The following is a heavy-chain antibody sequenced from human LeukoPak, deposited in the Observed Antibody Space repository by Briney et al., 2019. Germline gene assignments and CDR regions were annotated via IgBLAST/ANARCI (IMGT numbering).Heavy chain of an antibody. J-gene: IGHJ4*02. CDR2: VYYTGST. D-gene: IGHD6-6*01. CDR1: GGSVSNYY. Sequence: PSETLSLTCSVSGGSVSNYYGSWIRQPPGKGLEWIGYVYYTGSTNYNPSLKTRVTMFDDKSKNQFSLRLYSVNVADTAVYYCARHFAYSSSSYFDYWGQGSLVTVSS. CDR3: ARHFAYSSSSYFDY. V-gene: IGHV4-59*08.